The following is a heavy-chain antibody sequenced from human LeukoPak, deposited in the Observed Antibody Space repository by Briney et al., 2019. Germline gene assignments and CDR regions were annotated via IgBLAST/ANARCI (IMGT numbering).Heavy chain of an antibody. CDR2: INHSGST. Sequence: SETLSLTCAVYGGSFSGYYWSWIRQPPGKGLEWIGEINHSGSTNYNPSLKSRVTISVDTSKNQFSLKLSSVTAADTAVHYCARGSYYGSGSYLPFDYWGQGTLVTVSS. D-gene: IGHD3-10*01. V-gene: IGHV4-34*01. CDR1: GGSFSGYY. J-gene: IGHJ4*02. CDR3: ARGSYYGSGSYLPFDY.